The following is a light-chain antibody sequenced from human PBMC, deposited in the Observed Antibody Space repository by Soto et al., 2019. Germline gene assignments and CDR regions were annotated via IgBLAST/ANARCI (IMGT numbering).Light chain of an antibody. Sequence: DIQLTQSPSSLSASVGDRVTITCRASPIISTWLAWYQQKSGEAPKLLIYRASNLVSGVPSRFSGSGSGTEFTLTISGLQPDDFSIYYCQHYETYSGTFGPGTKVDL. CDR2: RAS. CDR3: QHYETYSGT. CDR1: PIISTW. J-gene: IGKJ3*01. V-gene: IGKV1-5*03.